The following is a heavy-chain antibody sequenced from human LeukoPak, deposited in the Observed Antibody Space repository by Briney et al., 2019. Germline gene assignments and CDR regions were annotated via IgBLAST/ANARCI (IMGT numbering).Heavy chain of an antibody. Sequence: GGSLRLSCAASGFTFSDYYMSWIRQAPGKGLEWVSYISSGGSTIYYADSVKGRFTISRDNAKNSLYLQMNSLRAEDTALYYCAKDIGLADGWGLSGGDYWGQGTLVTVSS. CDR1: GFTFSDYY. CDR3: AKDIGLADGWGLSGGDY. V-gene: IGHV3-11*01. D-gene: IGHD2-8*02. CDR2: ISSGGSTI. J-gene: IGHJ4*02.